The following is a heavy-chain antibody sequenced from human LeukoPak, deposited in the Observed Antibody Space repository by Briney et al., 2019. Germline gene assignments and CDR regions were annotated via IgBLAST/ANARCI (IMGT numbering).Heavy chain of an antibody. D-gene: IGHD6-13*01. CDR3: ARTRKIIAAAGTTYYFDY. Sequence: SETLSLTCTVSGGSISSFYWSWIRQPPGKGLEWIGYIYYSGSTNYNPSLKSRVTISVDTSKNQFSLKLSSVTAADTAVYYCARTRKIIAAAGTTYYFDYWGQGTLVTVSS. CDR1: GGSISSFY. CDR2: IYYSGST. V-gene: IGHV4-59*01. J-gene: IGHJ4*02.